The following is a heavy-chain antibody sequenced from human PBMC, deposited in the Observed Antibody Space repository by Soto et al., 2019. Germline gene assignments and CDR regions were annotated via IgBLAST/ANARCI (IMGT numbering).Heavy chain of an antibody. CDR1: GFNVMSYW. CDR3: ARDIGFDYVN. D-gene: IGHD3-16*01. J-gene: IGHJ4*02. Sequence: GGSLRLSCAVSGFNVMSYWMSWVRQAPGKGLEWVASIKEDGSEIYYLHSVRGRLSISRDSAGNALHLTMNYLSAEDTGVYFSARDIGFDYVNWGQGTMVTVYS. CDR2: IKEDGSEI. V-gene: IGHV3-7*01.